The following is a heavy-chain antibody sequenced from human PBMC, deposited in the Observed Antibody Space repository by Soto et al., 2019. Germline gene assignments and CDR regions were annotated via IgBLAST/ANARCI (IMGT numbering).Heavy chain of an antibody. CDR1: GDSISSYY. J-gene: IGHJ4*02. CDR2: IYYSGST. CDR3: ARAYGGYAGDY. Sequence: PSETLSLTCTVSGDSISSYYWSWIRQPPGKGLEWIGYIYYSGSTNYNPSLKGRVTISVDTSKNQFSLKLSSVTAADTAVYYCARAYGGYAGDYWGQGTLVTVSS. D-gene: IGHD5-12*01. V-gene: IGHV4-59*01.